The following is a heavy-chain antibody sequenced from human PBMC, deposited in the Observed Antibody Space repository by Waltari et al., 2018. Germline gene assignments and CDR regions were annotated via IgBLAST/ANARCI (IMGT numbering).Heavy chain of an antibody. CDR3: ARADSSGWYGFDY. V-gene: IGHV4-39*01. D-gene: IGHD6-19*01. Sequence: QLQLQESGPGLVKPSETLSLTCSVSGGSISSGNIYWGWNRQPPGEGLEWIGSIHYSGISRYNPSLKSRVTMSVDTSKNQFSLRLSSVTAADMGVYYCARADSSGWYGFDYWGQGTLVTVSS. CDR1: GGSISSGNIY. J-gene: IGHJ4*02. CDR2: IHYSGIS.